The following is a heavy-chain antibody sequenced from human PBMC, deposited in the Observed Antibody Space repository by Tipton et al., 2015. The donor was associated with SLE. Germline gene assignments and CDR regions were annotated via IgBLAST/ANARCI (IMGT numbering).Heavy chain of an antibody. CDR1: GGSFRSYY. CDR3: ARQGEYSHSSGFWFDP. Sequence: TLSLTCDISGGSFRSYYWNWIRQPPGKGLEWIGEITYTGTTNYNPSLKSRVTISVDTSKSQFSLKLTSVTAADTAVYYCARQGEYSHSSGFWFDPWGQGSLVTVSS. D-gene: IGHD2/OR15-2a*01. V-gene: IGHV4-34*01. CDR2: ITYTGTT. J-gene: IGHJ5*02.